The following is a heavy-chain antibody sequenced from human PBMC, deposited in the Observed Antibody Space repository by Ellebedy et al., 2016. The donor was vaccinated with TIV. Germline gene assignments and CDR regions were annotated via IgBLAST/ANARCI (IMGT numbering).Heavy chain of an antibody. D-gene: IGHD1-26*01. J-gene: IGHJ4*02. CDR3: ARAKVGATDY. Sequence: SETLSLTXAVYGGSFSGYYWSWIRQPPGKGLEWIGEINHSGSTNYNPSLKSRVTISVDTSKNQFSLKLSSVTAADTAVYYCARAKVGATDYWGQGTLVTVSS. CDR1: GGSFSGYY. V-gene: IGHV4-34*01. CDR2: INHSGST.